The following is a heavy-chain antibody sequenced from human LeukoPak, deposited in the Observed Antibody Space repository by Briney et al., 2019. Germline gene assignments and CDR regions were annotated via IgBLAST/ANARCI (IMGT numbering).Heavy chain of an antibody. Sequence: GRSLRLSCAASGFIFSSYGMHWVRQVPGKGLEWVAVIWYDGSNKYYADSVKGRFTISRDNSKNTLYLQMNSLRAEDTAVYYCAKGTIFGVVLGMDVWGQGTTVTVSS. D-gene: IGHD3-3*01. CDR1: GFIFSSYG. CDR3: AKGTIFGVVLGMDV. V-gene: IGHV3-33*06. J-gene: IGHJ6*02. CDR2: IWYDGSNK.